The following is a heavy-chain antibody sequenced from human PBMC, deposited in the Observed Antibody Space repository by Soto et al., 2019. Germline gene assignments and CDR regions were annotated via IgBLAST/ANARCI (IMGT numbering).Heavy chain of an antibody. CDR3: ARDEVPGAMGGYYFYTMDV. V-gene: IGHV1-3*01. CDR1: GYTFSSYA. CDR2: INAGNGFT. J-gene: IGHJ6*02. D-gene: IGHD2-2*01. Sequence: AASLKGSCKASGYTFSSYAMHCVRQAQGRMPEGMGWINAGNGFTKYLQKFQGRVTITRDTSANTAYMELSSLRSEDTAVYYCARDEVPGAMGGYYFYTMDVWGQGTTVTVSS.